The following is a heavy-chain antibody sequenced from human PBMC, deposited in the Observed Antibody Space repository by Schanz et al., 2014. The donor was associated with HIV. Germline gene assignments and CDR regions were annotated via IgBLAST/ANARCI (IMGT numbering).Heavy chain of an antibody. V-gene: IGHV1-2*02. D-gene: IGHD6-6*01. J-gene: IGHJ6*02. CDR1: GYTFTGNY. CDR3: AREPSFSGLDV. Sequence: QVQLVQSGAEVKKPGASVTVSCKASGYTFTGNYMHWIRQAPGQGLEWMGWFNPNSGGRIYPQKFEGRVTMTRDTSISTAYMELSSLRYDDTAVYYCAREPSFSGLDVWGQGTTVIVSS. CDR2: FNPNSGGR.